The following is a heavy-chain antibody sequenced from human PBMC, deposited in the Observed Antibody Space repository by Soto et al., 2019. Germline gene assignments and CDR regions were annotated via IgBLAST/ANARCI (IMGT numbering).Heavy chain of an antibody. CDR1: GFTFDDYA. CDR2: ISWNSGSI. J-gene: IGHJ4*02. Sequence: EVQLVESGGGLVQPGRSLRLSCAASGFTFDDYAMHWVRQAPGKGLEWVSGISWNSGSIGYADSVKGRFTISRDNAKNSLYLQMNSLRAEDTALYYCAKVSPSFTMVRGTHFDYWGKGTLVTVSS. D-gene: IGHD3-10*01. CDR3: AKVSPSFTMVRGTHFDY. V-gene: IGHV3-9*01.